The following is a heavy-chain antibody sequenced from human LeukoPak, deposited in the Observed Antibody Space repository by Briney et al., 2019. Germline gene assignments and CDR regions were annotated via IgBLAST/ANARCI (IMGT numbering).Heavy chain of an antibody. Sequence: ASVKVSCKASGGTFSSYAISWVRQAPGQGLEWMGRIIPILGIANYAQKFQGRVTITADKSTSTAYMELSSLRSEDTAVYYCARADGYSSGWYSAFDIWGQGTLVTVSS. V-gene: IGHV1-69*04. CDR3: ARADGYSSGWYSAFDI. D-gene: IGHD6-19*01. CDR1: GGTFSSYA. J-gene: IGHJ3*02. CDR2: IIPILGIA.